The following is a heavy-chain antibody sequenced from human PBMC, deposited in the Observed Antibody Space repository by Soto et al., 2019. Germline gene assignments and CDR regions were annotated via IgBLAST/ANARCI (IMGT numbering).Heavy chain of an antibody. Sequence: SETLSLTCAVYGGSFSGYYWSWIRQPPGKGLEWIGEINHSGSTNYNPSLKSRVTISVNTSKNQFSLKMSSVTAADTAVYYCGRIGITMVRGAIYYYYYMDVWGKGTTVTVS. CDR2: INHSGST. CDR3: GRIGITMVRGAIYYYYYMDV. D-gene: IGHD3-10*01. J-gene: IGHJ6*03. V-gene: IGHV4-34*01. CDR1: GGSFSGYY.